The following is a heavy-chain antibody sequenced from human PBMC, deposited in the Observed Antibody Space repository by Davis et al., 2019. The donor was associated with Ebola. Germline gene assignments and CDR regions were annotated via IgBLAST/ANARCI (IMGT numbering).Heavy chain of an antibody. CDR2: IIPFSGIP. CDR3: ARGRYSDGSGFFFEQSH. Sequence: SATVSRMASRGAFSSAGINRVRQPPGQGLDSMGGIIPFSGIPKYEQKFQGRVTISADESTSTAYMELSSLKSEDTAVYYRARGRYSDGSGFFFEQSHWGQGTLVTVSS. CDR1: RGAFSSAG. J-gene: IGHJ4*02. V-gene: IGHV1-69*13. D-gene: IGHD3-22*01.